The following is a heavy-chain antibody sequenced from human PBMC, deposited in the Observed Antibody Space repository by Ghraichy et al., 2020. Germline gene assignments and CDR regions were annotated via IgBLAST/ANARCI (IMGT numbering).Heavy chain of an antibody. Sequence: SETLSLTCSVSGGSISSSRYYWGWVRQSPGKGLEWIGNIYYSGTTYYNPSLKSRVTISVDTSKNQFSLKLSSVAAAATAVYYCATSPDTYYYGSGSYYMYYFDYWGQGTLVTVSS. CDR2: IYYSGTT. CDR1: GGSISSSRYY. D-gene: IGHD3-10*01. V-gene: IGHV4-39*01. CDR3: ATSPDTYYYGSGSYYMYYFDY. J-gene: IGHJ4*02.